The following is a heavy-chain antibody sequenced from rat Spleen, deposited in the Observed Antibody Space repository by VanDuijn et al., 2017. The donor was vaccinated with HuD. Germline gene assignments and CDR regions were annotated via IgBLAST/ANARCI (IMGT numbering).Heavy chain of an antibody. V-gene: IGHV5-29*01. Sequence: EVQLVESGGGLVQPGRSLKLSCAASGFTFSDYGVAWVRQAPTKGLEWVATISYDDSSTYYRDSVKGRFTISRDNTRNTLYLQMDNLRSEDTATYYCARHEEGIGTTENFDYWGQGVMVTVSS. CDR2: ISYDDSST. J-gene: IGHJ2*01. CDR3: ARHEEGIGTTENFDY. D-gene: IGHD1-5*01. CDR1: GFTFSDYG.